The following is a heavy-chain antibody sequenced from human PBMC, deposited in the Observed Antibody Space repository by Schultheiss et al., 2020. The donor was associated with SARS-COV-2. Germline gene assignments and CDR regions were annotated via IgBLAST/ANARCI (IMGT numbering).Heavy chain of an antibody. D-gene: IGHD2-21*02. CDR1: GFTFSSYA. V-gene: IGHV3-30*04. CDR2: ISYDGSNK. J-gene: IGHJ4*02. CDR3: ARGGGPMTDLDY. Sequence: GGSLRLSCAASGFTFSSYAMHWVRQAPGKGLEWVAVISYDGSNKYYADSVKGRFTISRDNSKNTLYLQMNSLRAEDTAVYYCARGGGPMTDLDYWGQGTLVTVSS.